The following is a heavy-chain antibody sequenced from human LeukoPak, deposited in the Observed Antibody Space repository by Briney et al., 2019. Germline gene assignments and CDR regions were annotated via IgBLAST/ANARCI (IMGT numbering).Heavy chain of an antibody. CDR3: AKDSSNIMGARLDY. J-gene: IGHJ4*02. V-gene: IGHV3-23*01. Sequence: PGGSLRLSCAASGFTFNSYAMSWVRQAPGRGLEGVSCISISCGSTYYADSVKGRFTIYRDNSKNTLFLQMNSLRAEDTAVYYCAKDSSNIMGARLDYWGQGTLVTVSS. CDR1: GFTFNSYA. D-gene: IGHD1-26*01. CDR2: ISISCGST.